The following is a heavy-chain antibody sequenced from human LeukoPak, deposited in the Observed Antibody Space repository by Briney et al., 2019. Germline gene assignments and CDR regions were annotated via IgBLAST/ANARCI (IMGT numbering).Heavy chain of an antibody. CDR3: ARLDYSSGWYLSY. D-gene: IGHD6-19*01. CDR1: GGSISSSSYY. J-gene: IGHJ4*02. CDR2: IYYSGST. Sequence: SETLSLTCTVSGGSISSSSYYWGWIRQPPGKGLEWIGSIYYSGSTYYNPSLKSRVTISVDTSKNQFSLKLSSVTAADTAVYYCARLDYSSGWYLSYWGQGTLVTVSS. V-gene: IGHV4-39*07.